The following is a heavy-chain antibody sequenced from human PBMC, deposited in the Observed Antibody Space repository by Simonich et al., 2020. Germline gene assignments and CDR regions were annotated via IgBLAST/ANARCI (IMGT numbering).Heavy chain of an antibody. V-gene: IGHV3-21*01. CDR1: GFTFSGYS. D-gene: IGHD5-18*01. J-gene: IGHJ4*02. Sequence: EVQLVESGGGLVKPGGSLRLSGAASGFTFSGYSLNWVGQAPGTGLEWVSYISRSRRYIYYADSVKGRFTISRDNAKNSLYLQMNSLRAEDTAVYYCARDVDTAMVFDYWGQGTLVTVSS. CDR3: ARDVDTAMVFDY. CDR2: ISRSRRYI.